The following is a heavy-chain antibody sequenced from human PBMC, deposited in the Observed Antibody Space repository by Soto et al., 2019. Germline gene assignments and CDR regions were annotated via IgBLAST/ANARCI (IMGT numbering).Heavy chain of an antibody. CDR2: INPNSGGT. D-gene: IGHD1-26*01. CDR1: GYTFTGYY. V-gene: IGHV1-2*02. J-gene: IGHJ3*02. Sequence: ASVKVSCKASGYTFTGYYMHWVRQAPGQGLEWMGWINPNSGGTNYAQKFQGRVTMTRDTSISTAYMELSRLRSDDTAVYYCARLDGSRDAFDIWGQGTMVTVSS. CDR3: ARLDGSRDAFDI.